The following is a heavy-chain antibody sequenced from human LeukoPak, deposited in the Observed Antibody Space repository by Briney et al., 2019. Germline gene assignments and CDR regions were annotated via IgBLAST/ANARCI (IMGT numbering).Heavy chain of an antibody. D-gene: IGHD5-18*01. CDR2: INPNSGGT. CDR1: GYTFTGYY. CDR3: ARDVDTAINWLDP. V-gene: IGHV1-2*02. Sequence: GASVKVSCMASGYTFTGYYMHWVRQAPGQGLEWMGWINPNSGGTNYAQKFQGRVTMTRDTSISTAYMELSRLRSDDTAVYYCARDVDTAINWLDPWGQGTLVTVSS. J-gene: IGHJ5*02.